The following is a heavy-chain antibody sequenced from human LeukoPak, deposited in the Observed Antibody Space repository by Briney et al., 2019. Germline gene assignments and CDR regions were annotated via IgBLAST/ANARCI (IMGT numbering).Heavy chain of an antibody. Sequence: GGSLRLSCAASGFTVSSNYMSWVRQAPGKGLEWVSVIYSGGSTYYADSVKGRFTISRDNSKNTLYLQMNSLRAEDTAVYYCARDDTEYYDFWSGNYYYYGMDVWGQGTTVTVSS. D-gene: IGHD3-3*01. CDR3: ARDDTEYYDFWSGNYYYYGMDV. V-gene: IGHV3-66*01. CDR2: IYSGGST. J-gene: IGHJ6*02. CDR1: GFTVSSNY.